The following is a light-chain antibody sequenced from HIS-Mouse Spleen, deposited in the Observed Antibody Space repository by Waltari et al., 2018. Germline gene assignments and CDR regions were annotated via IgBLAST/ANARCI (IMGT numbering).Light chain of an antibody. CDR3: YSTDSSGNHRV. J-gene: IGLJ2*01. CDR1: AFPKKS. Sequence: SYELTQPPSVSVSPGQTARITCSGNAFPKKSAYWYQQKSGQAPLLVIYEDSKRPSGIPERFSGSSSGTMATLTISGAQVEDEADYYCYSTDSSGNHRVFGGGTKLTVL. V-gene: IGLV3-10*01. CDR2: EDS.